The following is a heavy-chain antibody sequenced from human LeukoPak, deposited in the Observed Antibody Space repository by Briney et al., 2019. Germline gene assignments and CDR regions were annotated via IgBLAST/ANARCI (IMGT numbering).Heavy chain of an antibody. V-gene: IGHV3-23*01. CDR3: ARQLWFGELPQYFQH. Sequence: PGGSLRLSCAASGFTFSSYAMSWVRQAPGKGLEWVSAISGSGGSTYYADSVKGRFTISRDNSKNTLYLQMNSLRAEDTAVYYCARQLWFGELPQYFQHWGQGTLVTVSS. D-gene: IGHD3-10*01. CDR2: ISGSGGST. J-gene: IGHJ1*01. CDR1: GFTFSSYA.